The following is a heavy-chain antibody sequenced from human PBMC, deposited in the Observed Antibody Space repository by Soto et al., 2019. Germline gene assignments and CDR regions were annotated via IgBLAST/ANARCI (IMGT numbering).Heavy chain of an antibody. CDR3: VRVSVADFAS. D-gene: IGHD6-19*01. J-gene: IGHJ4*02. CDR1: GFTFSSYA. V-gene: IGHV3-23*01. Sequence: EVKLLDSGGGLVQTGGSLRLSCAASGFTFSSYAMGWVRQAPGKGLDWVSVISGSGGITYSADSVKGRFTISRDNSKNILYLQMQRLTPEDAAVYHCVRVSVADFASWGRGTLVTVSS. CDR2: ISGSGGIT.